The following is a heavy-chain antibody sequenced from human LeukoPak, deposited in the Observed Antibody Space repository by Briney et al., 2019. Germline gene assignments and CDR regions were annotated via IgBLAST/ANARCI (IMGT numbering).Heavy chain of an antibody. J-gene: IGHJ4*02. Sequence: GGSLRLSCAASGFTFSSFWMSWVRRAPGKGLEWVANINQDGSNKYYVDSLKGRFTISRDNAKNSLFLQMNRLRAEDTAVYYCVRDIAVAANHDSWGQGTLVTVSS. CDR3: VRDIAVAANHDS. CDR1: GFTFSSFW. CDR2: INQDGSNK. D-gene: IGHD6-19*01. V-gene: IGHV3-7*05.